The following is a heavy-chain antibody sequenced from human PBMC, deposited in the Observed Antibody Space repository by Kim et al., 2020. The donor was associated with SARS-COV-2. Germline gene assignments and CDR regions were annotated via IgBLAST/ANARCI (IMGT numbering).Heavy chain of an antibody. CDR2: TYFRSKWST. CDR1: GDSVSSYTAA. J-gene: IGHJ4*02. D-gene: IGHD7-27*01. Sequence: SQTLSLTCAVSGDSVSSYTAAWNWIRQSPSSGLEWLGRTYFRSKWSTNYAVSVQSRININADTSTNQFSLQLNSVTPEDTALYYCARQMSGRFDFWGQGTLVTVSS. V-gene: IGHV6-1*01. CDR3: ARQMSGRFDF.